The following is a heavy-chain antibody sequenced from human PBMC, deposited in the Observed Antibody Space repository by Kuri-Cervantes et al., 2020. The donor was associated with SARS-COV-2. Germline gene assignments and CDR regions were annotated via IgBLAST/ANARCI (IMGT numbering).Heavy chain of an antibody. CDR1: GYTFTSYY. CDR2: INPSGGST. J-gene: IGHJ5*02. V-gene: IGHV1-46*01. CDR3: ARDPIGYCSGGSCYLDSWFDP. Sequence: ASVKVSCKASGYTFTSYYMHWVRQAPGQGLEWMGIINPSGGSTSYAQKFQGRVTMTRDTSISTAYMELSRLRSDDTAVYYCARDPIGYCSGGSCYLDSWFDPWGQGTLVTVSS. D-gene: IGHD2-15*01.